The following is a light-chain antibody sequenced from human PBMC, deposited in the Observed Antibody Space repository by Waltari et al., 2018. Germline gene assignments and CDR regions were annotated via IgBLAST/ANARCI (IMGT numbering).Light chain of an antibody. J-gene: IGKJ4*01. CDR3: QQASSFVPLT. Sequence: DIQMTQSPSSVFASVGDRVTITCRASQDINNFLAWYQQKPGKAPYLLIFGASVLQSGVPARFSGSGSRTTVSLTINSLQPEDYATYFCQQASSFVPLTFGGGTRVQIK. V-gene: IGKV1-12*01. CDR2: GAS. CDR1: QDINNF.